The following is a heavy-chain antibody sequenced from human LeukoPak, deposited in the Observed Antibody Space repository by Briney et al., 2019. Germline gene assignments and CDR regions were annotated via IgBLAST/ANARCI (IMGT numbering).Heavy chain of an antibody. V-gene: IGHV3-23*01. CDR2: ISGSGGST. CDR3: AKDVVTAHTWYFDY. D-gene: IGHD2-21*02. J-gene: IGHJ4*02. CDR1: GFTFSSYA. Sequence: PGGSLRLSCAASGFTFSSYAMSWVRQAPGKGLEWVSAISGSGGSTYYADSVKGRFTISRDKSKNTLYVQMNSLRAEDTAVYYCAKDVVTAHTWYFDYWGQGTLVTVSS.